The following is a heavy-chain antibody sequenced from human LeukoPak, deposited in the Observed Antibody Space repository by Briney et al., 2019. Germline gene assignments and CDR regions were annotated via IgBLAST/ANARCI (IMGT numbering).Heavy chain of an antibody. CDR2: ISSSSSYI. V-gene: IGHV3-21*01. CDR1: GFTFSSYS. CDR3: ASHDILTGYSRDY. D-gene: IGHD3-9*01. J-gene: IGHJ4*02. Sequence: PGGSLRLSCAASGFTFSSYSMNWVRQAPGKGLEWVSSISSSSSYIYYADSVKGRFTISRDNAKNSLYLQMNSLRAEDTAVYYCASHDILTGYSRDYWGQGTLVTVS.